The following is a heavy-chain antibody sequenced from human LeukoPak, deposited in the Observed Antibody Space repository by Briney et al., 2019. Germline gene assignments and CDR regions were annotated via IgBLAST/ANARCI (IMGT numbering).Heavy chain of an antibody. V-gene: IGHV4-38-2*02. CDR2: IYHSGST. CDR3: ARDPDTAMAQSDY. D-gene: IGHD5-18*01. J-gene: IGHJ4*02. CDR1: GYSIGSDYY. Sequence: SETLSLTCTVSGYSIGSDYYWGWIRQPPGKGLEWIGSIYHSGSTYYNPSLKSRVTISIDTSKNQFSLKLSSVTAADTAVYFCARDPDTAMAQSDYWGQGTLVTVSS.